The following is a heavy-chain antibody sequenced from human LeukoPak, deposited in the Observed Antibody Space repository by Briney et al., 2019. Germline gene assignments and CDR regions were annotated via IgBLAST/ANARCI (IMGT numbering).Heavy chain of an antibody. CDR1: GFTFSSYG. CDR2: IRNDGSNK. D-gene: IGHD2-15*01. Sequence: GGSLRLSCATSGFTFSSYGMHWVRQAPGKGLEWVAFIRNDGSNKYYADSVKGRFTISRDTSENTLYRQMDSLRAEATAVYYCATWPGGCYGEDSWGQGTPVTVSS. CDR3: ATWPGGCYGEDS. J-gene: IGHJ4*02. V-gene: IGHV3-30*02.